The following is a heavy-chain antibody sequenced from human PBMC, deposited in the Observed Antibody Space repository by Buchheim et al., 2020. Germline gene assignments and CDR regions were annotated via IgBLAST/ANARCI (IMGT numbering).Heavy chain of an antibody. CDR1: GGSFSGYY. V-gene: IGHV4-34*01. Sequence: QVQLQQWGAGLLKPSETPSLTCAVYGGSFSGYYWSWIRQPPGKGLEWIGEINHSGSTNYNPSLKSRVTISVDTSKNQFSLKLSSVTAADTAVYYCARGRRGAVAVDYWGQGTL. CDR2: INHSGST. D-gene: IGHD6-19*01. J-gene: IGHJ4*02. CDR3: ARGRRGAVAVDY.